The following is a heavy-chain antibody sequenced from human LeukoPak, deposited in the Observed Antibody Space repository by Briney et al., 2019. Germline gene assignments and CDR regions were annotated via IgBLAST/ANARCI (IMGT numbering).Heavy chain of an antibody. CDR3: ARGWPYGGLDY. J-gene: IGHJ4*02. D-gene: IGHD4-17*01. CDR1: GGTFSSYA. V-gene: IGHV1-69*13. Sequence: ASVKVSCKASGGTFSSYAISWVRQAPGQGLEWMGGIIPIFGTANYVQKFQGRVTITADESTSTAYMELSSLRSEDAAVYYCARGWPYGGLDYWGQGTLVTVSS. CDR2: IIPIFGTA.